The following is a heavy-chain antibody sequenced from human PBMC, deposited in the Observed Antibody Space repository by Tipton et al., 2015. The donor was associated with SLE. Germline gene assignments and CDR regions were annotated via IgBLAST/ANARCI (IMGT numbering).Heavy chain of an antibody. Sequence: SLRLSCAASGFTFSDYYMSWIRQAPGKGLEWVSYISSSSSYTNYADSVKGRFTISRDNAKNSLYLQMNSLRAEDTAVYYCARLYSSSLHGMDVWGQGTTVTVSS. CDR3: ARLYSSSLHGMDV. J-gene: IGHJ6*02. CDR2: ISSSSSYT. CDR1: GFTFSDYY. V-gene: IGHV3-11*06. D-gene: IGHD6-13*01.